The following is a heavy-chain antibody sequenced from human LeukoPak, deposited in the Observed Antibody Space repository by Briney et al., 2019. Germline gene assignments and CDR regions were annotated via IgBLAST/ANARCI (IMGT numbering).Heavy chain of an antibody. Sequence: PGGSLRLSCAASGFTFSNNAMSWVRQAPGKGLEWVSAISGSGGSTYYADSVKGRFTISRDNSKNTLYLQMNSLRAEDTAVYYCAKDLDYYDSSGYSYYFDYWGQGTLVTVSS. D-gene: IGHD3-22*01. CDR3: AKDLDYYDSSGYSYYFDY. CDR1: GFTFSNNA. CDR2: ISGSGGST. V-gene: IGHV3-23*01. J-gene: IGHJ4*02.